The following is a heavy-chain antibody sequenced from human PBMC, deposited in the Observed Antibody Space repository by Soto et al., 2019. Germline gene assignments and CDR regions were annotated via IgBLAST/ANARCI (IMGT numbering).Heavy chain of an antibody. CDR1: GYTCTGYY. J-gene: IGHJ6*02. CDR2: INPKSGGT. D-gene: IGHD3-3*01. Sequence: ASVKVSCKASGYTCTGYYMHWWRQSPGQGLEWMGWINPKSGGTNYAQKFQGWVTMTRDTSISTAYMELSRLRSDDTAVYYCARGDRLRYDFCSGYSGPYYYGMDVWRQGTTVTVSS. CDR3: ARGDRLRYDFCSGYSGPYYYGMDV. V-gene: IGHV1-2*04.